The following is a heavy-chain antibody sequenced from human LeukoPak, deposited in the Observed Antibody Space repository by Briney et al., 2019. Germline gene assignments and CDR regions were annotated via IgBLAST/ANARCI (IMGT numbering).Heavy chain of an antibody. V-gene: IGHV1-8*03. CDR1: GYMFTNYD. Sequence: ASVKVSCKASGYMFTNYDINWVRQATGQGLEWMGWMNPQSGNTGYAQKFRGRVTITRDTSITTAYMELSSLRSEDTAVHYCARGPNYSNFGSAYYYYMDVWGKGTTVTVSS. CDR3: ARGPNYSNFGSAYYYYMDV. J-gene: IGHJ6*03. CDR2: MNPQSGNT. D-gene: IGHD4-11*01.